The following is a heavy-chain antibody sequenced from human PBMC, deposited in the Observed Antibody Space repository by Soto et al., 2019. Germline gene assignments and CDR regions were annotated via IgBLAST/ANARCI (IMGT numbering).Heavy chain of an antibody. CDR3: ARHRTTYYYGSGRGPNWFDP. CDR2: IYYSGST. CDR1: GGSISSSSYY. Sequence: QLQLQESGPGLVKPSETLSLPCTVSGGSISSSSYYWGWIRQPPGKGLEWIGSIYYSGSTYYNPSLKSRVTISVDTSKNQFSLKLSSVTAADTAVYYCARHRTTYYYGSGRGPNWFDPWGQGTLVTVSS. J-gene: IGHJ5*02. D-gene: IGHD3-10*01. V-gene: IGHV4-39*01.